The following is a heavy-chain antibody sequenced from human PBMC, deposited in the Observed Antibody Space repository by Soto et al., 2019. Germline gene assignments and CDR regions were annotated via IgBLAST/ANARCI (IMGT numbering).Heavy chain of an antibody. D-gene: IGHD5-18*01. CDR1: GFTFSSYA. CDR2: ISSNGGST. J-gene: IGHJ6*02. CDR3: VKLGYSYGLDYYSGMDV. V-gene: IGHV3-64D*06. Sequence: GGALRLSCSASGFTFSSYAMHWVRQAPGKGLEYVSAISSNGGSTYYADSVKGRFTISRDNSKNTLYLQMSSLRAEDTAVYYCVKLGYSYGLDYYSGMDVWGQGTTVTVSS.